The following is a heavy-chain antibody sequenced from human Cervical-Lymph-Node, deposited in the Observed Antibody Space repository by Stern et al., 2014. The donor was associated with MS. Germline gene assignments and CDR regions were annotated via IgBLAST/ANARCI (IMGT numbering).Heavy chain of an antibody. CDR1: GFTFSLSG. J-gene: IGHJ4*02. CDR2: ISYDGSAK. CDR3: ANAAALSCRSPSCYKAFEY. V-gene: IGHV3-30*18. Sequence: VQLVESGGGVAQPGRSLRLSCAASGFTFSLSGMHWVRQAPGKGLDWVAVISYDGSAKYYGDSVKGRVTISRDKSKNTVYLQMNSLRAEDTAVYYCANAAALSCRSPSCYKAFEYWGQGILVTVSS. D-gene: IGHD2-2*02.